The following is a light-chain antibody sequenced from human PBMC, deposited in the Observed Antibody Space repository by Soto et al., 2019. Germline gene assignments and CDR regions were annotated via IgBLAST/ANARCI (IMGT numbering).Light chain of an antibody. CDR3: QQYDNLPKKIP. CDR1: QDISSS. Sequence: DIQMTQSPSSLSASVGDRVTITCQASQDISSSLNWYQQKPGKAPKVLIYDASSLETGVPSRFSGSGSGTDFTFTISSLQPEDIATHYCQQYDNLPKKIPFGQGTRLEIK. V-gene: IGKV1-33*01. J-gene: IGKJ5*01. CDR2: DAS.